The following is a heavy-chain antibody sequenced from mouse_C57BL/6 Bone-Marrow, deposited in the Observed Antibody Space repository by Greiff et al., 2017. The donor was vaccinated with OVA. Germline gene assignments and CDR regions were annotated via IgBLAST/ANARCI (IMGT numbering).Heavy chain of an antibody. CDR2: IRSKSNNYAT. CDR3: VRPAYYYGFAY. CDR1: GFSFNTYA. D-gene: IGHD1-1*01. J-gene: IGHJ3*01. Sequence: EVQLVESGGGLVQPKGSLKLSCAASGFSFNTYAMNWVRQAPGKGLEWVARIRSKSNNYATYYADSVKDRFTISRDDSESMLYLQMNNLKTEDTAMYYCVRPAYYYGFAYWGQGTLVTVSA. V-gene: IGHV10-1*01.